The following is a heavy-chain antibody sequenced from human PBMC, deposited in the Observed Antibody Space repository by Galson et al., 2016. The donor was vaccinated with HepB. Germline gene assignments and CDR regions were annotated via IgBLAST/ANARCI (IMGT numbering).Heavy chain of an antibody. CDR2: INSVGSST. V-gene: IGHV3-74*01. J-gene: IGHJ6*02. CDR3: ARDPMYGDYLLQGMDV. CDR1: GFTFSSYW. D-gene: IGHD4-17*01. Sequence: SLRLSCAASGFTFSSYWMHWVRQAPGKGLVWVSHINSVGSSTSYADSVKGRFTISRDNAKNTLYLQMNSLRAEDTAVYYCARDPMYGDYLLQGMDVWGQGTTVTVSS.